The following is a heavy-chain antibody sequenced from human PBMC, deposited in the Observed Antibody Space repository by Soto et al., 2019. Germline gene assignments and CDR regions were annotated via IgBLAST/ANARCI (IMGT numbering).Heavy chain of an antibody. CDR3: ARVSTSASGSYYTLDY. J-gene: IGHJ4*02. Sequence: PSETLSLTCTVSGDSISSHYWSWIRQPPGKGLEWIGFGSTKYNPSLKSRIRISVDTSKNQFSLNLTSATAADTAVYYCARVSTSASGSYYTLDYWGQGPLVTVS. V-gene: IGHV4-59*11. CDR2: GST. CDR1: GDSISSHY. D-gene: IGHD3-10*01.